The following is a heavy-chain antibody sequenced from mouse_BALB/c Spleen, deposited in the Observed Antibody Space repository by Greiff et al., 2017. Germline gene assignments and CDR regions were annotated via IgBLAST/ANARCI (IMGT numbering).Heavy chain of an antibody. CDR2: IWGGGST. J-gene: IGHJ4*01. Sequence: VMLVESGPGLVAPSQSLSITCTVSGFSLSRYSVHWVRQPPGKGLEWLGMIWGGGSTDYNSALKSRLSISKDNSKSQVFLKMNSLQTDDTAMYYCARNEGYYYGSSHYAMDYWGQGTSVTVSS. CDR3: ARNEGYYYGSSHYAMDY. D-gene: IGHD1-1*01. CDR1: GFSLSRYS. V-gene: IGHV2-6-4*01.